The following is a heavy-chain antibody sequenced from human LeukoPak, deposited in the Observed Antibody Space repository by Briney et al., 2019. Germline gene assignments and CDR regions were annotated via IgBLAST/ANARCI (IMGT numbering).Heavy chain of an antibody. D-gene: IGHD5-18*01. V-gene: IGHV1-69*13. CDR1: GGTFSSYA. Sequence: ASVKVSCKASGGTFSSYAISWVRQAPGQGLEWMGGIIPIFGTANYAQKFQGRVTITADESTSSAYMELSSLRSEDTAVYYGARNGYSYGRGYYYYYMDVWGKGTTVTVSS. CDR3: ARNGYSYGRGYYYYYMDV. CDR2: IIPIFGTA. J-gene: IGHJ6*03.